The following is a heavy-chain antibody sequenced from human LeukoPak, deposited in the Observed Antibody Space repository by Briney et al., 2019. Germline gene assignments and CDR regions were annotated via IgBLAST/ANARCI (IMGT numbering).Heavy chain of an antibody. CDR3: AREAYPPPGAYYYYGMDV. V-gene: IGHV3-7*01. D-gene: IGHD2-2*01. CDR1: GFTFSSYW. CDR2: IKQDGSEK. Sequence: GGSLRLSCAASGFTFSSYWMSWVRQAPGKGLECVANIKQDGSEKAYVDSVKGRFTISRDNAKNSLCLQLNSLRAEDTAVYYCAREAYPPPGAYYYYGMDVWGQGTTVTVSS. J-gene: IGHJ6*02.